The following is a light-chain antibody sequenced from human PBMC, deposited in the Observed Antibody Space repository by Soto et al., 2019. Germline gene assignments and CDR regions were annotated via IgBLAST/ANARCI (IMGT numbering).Light chain of an antibody. CDR3: QQSYSTPYT. Sequence: DIQMTQSPSSLSASVGDRVTIPCRASQSISRSLNWNQQKPGKAPKLLIYAASSLQSGVPSRFSGSGSGTDFTLTISSLQPADFATYYCQQSYSTPYTFGQGTKLEIK. V-gene: IGKV1-39*01. CDR2: AAS. CDR1: QSISRS. J-gene: IGKJ2*01.